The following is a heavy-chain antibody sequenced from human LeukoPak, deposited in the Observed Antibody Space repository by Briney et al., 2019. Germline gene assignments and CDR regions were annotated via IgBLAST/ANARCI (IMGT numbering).Heavy chain of an antibody. Sequence: SETLSLACAVYGGSFSGYYWSWIRQPPGKGLEWIGEINHSGSTNYNPSLKSRVTISVDTSKNQFSLKLSSVTAADTAVYYCATYDFWKGSRYFDLWGRGTLVTVSS. CDR3: ATYDFWKGSRYFDL. J-gene: IGHJ2*01. CDR1: GGSFSGYY. D-gene: IGHD3-3*01. CDR2: INHSGST. V-gene: IGHV4-34*01.